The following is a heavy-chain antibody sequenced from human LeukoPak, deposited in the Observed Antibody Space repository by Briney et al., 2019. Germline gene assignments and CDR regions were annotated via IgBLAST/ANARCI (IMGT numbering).Heavy chain of an antibody. CDR3: SRDLVNAMVNWFDP. CDR1: GFTFRGYG. D-gene: IGHD4/OR15-4a*01. CDR2: IWYDGSNK. Sequence: GGSLRFSCAASGFTFRGYGMHWVRQAPGKGLEWVAVIWYDGSNKYYADSVKGRFTISRDNSKNTLYLQMNSLRAEDTAVYYCSRDLVNAMVNWFDPWGQGTLVTVSS. J-gene: IGHJ5*02. V-gene: IGHV3-33*01.